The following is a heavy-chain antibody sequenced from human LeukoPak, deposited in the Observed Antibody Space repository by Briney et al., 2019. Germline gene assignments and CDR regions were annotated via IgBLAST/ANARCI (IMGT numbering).Heavy chain of an antibody. CDR2: IYYSGST. D-gene: IGHD4-17*01. V-gene: IGHV4-59*01. CDR1: GGSISSYY. Sequence: PSETLSLTCTVSGGSISSYYWSWIRQPPGKGLEWIGYIYYSGSTNYNPSLKSRVTISVDSSKNQFSLKLSSVTAADTAVYYCARGHYGDLLFDYWGQGTLVTVSS. J-gene: IGHJ4*02. CDR3: ARGHYGDLLFDY.